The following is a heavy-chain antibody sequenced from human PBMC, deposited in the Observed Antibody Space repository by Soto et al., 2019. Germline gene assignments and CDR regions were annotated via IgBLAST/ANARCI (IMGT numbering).Heavy chain of an antibody. CDR3: ARRSSGWYFDY. CDR2: ISGSGGST. D-gene: IGHD6-19*01. Sequence: PGGSLRLSCAASGFXFSNYAMNWVRQAPGKGLEWVSVISGSGGSTYYADSVKGRFTISRDNSKNTLYLQMNSLRAEDTAVYYCARRSSGWYFDYWGQGTLVTVSS. J-gene: IGHJ4*02. CDR1: GFXFSNYA. V-gene: IGHV3-23*01.